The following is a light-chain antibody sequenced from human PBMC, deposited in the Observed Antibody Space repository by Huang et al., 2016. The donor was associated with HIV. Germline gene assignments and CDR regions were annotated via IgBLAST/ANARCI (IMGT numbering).Light chain of an antibody. CDR1: QSVTSY. CDR3: QQRSSWPPGFT. CDR2: DAS. V-gene: IGKV3-11*01. Sequence: EIVLTQSPATLSLSPGERATLSCRASQSVTSYLALYQQKPGKAPRLLIYDASNRATGIPARCSGSGSGTDFTLTITSREPEDFAVYYCQQRSSWPPGFTFGQGTKLEIK. J-gene: IGKJ2*01.